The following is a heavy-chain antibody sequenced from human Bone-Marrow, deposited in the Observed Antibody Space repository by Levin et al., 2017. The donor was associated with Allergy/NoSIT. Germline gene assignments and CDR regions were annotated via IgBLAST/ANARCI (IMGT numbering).Heavy chain of an antibody. D-gene: IGHD5-12*01. CDR2: LSSTSSYT. CDR3: ARGRVATPLPFDF. CDR1: GFIFSDFY. V-gene: IGHV3-11*05. J-gene: IGHJ4*02. Sequence: GGSLRLSCVASGFIFSDFYMTWIRQAPGKGLEWVAHLSSTSSYTSYADSVKGRFTISRDNAKSSLYLQLSSLRAEDTAVYYCARGRVATPLPFDFWGQGTLVTVSS.